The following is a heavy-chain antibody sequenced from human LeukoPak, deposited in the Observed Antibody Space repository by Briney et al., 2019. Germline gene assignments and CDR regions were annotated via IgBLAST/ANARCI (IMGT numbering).Heavy chain of an antibody. V-gene: IGHV3-30-3*01. Sequence: GGSLRLSCAASGFTFSSYTMHWVRQAPGKGLEWVAVISSDGSNKHYADSVKGRFTFSRDNSKNTLFLQMNSLRPEDTAVYYCARDGYSSNWFDYWGQGTLVTVSS. D-gene: IGHD5-12*01. CDR2: ISSDGSNK. CDR3: ARDGYSSNWFDY. CDR1: GFTFSSYT. J-gene: IGHJ4*02.